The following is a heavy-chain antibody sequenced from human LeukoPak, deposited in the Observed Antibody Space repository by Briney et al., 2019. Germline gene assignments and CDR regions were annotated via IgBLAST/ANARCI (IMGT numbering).Heavy chain of an antibody. D-gene: IGHD3-9*01. V-gene: IGHV4-4*09. CDR2: VYTSGST. Sequence: SGTLSLTCTVSGGSISSYYWSWIRQPPGKGLEWIGYVYTSGSTNYNPSLKSRVTISVDTSKNQFSLKLSSVTAADTAVYYCARLYFDWLLGYYYYYMDVWGKGTTVTVSS. CDR3: ARLYFDWLLGYYYYYMDV. J-gene: IGHJ6*03. CDR1: GGSISSYY.